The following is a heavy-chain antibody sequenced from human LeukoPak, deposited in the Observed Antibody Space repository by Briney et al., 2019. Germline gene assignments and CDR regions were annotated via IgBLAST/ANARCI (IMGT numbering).Heavy chain of an antibody. J-gene: IGHJ4*02. CDR1: GYTFTSYD. V-gene: IGHV1-8*01. D-gene: IGHD3-10*01. CDR2: MDPNSGNT. Sequence: ASVKVSCKASGYTFTSYDINWVRQATGQGLEWMGWMDPNSGNTGYAQKFQGRVTMTRNTSISTAYMELSSLRSEDTAVYYCARGWASGSYRKSGFDYWGQGTLVTVSS. CDR3: ARGWASGSYRKSGFDY.